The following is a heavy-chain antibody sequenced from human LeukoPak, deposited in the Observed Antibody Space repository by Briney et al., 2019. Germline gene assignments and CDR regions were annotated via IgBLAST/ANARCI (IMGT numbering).Heavy chain of an antibody. V-gene: IGHV1-69*13. CDR3: ARATVTTFNWFDP. J-gene: IGHJ5*02. CDR2: IIPIVGTA. Sequence: GASVKVSCKASGGTFSSYTFSWVRQAPGQGLEWMGGIIPIVGTAKYAQKFQGRVTITADESTSTAYMELRSLRSEDTAVYYCARATVTTFNWFDPWGQGTVVTVSS. CDR1: GGTFSSYT. D-gene: IGHD4-17*01.